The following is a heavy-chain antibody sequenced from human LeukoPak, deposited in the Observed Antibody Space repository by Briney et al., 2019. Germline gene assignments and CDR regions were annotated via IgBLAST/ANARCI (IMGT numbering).Heavy chain of an antibody. CDR1: GYSISSGYY. D-gene: IGHD2-15*01. Sequence: PSETLSLTCTVSGYSISSGYYWGWIRQPPGKGLEWIGSIYYSGSTYYNPSLRRRVTISVDTSKNQFSLKLSSVTAADTAVYYCARWYLYAFDIWGQGTMVTVSS. J-gene: IGHJ3*02. V-gene: IGHV4-38-2*02. CDR2: IYYSGST. CDR3: ARWYLYAFDI.